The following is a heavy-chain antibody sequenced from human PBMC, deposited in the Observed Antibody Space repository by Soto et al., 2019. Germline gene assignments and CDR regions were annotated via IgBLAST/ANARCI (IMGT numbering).Heavy chain of an antibody. D-gene: IGHD1-26*01. Sequence: GGSLRLSCAASGFTFSNYAMHWVRQAPGKGLDCMAVISYDGTSKYYADSVKGRFSISRDNFKNTLYLQMNSLRAEDTAVYYCARGSTGGYSLFSYFDYWGQGILVTVSS. CDR1: GFTFSNYA. J-gene: IGHJ4*02. V-gene: IGHV3-30-3*01. CDR2: ISYDGTSK. CDR3: ARGSTGGYSLFSYFDY.